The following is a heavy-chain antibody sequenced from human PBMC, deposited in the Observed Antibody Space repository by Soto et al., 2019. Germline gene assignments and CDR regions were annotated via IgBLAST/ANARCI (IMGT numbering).Heavy chain of an antibody. CDR3: ARRSLTYYYDSSGSLAFDY. J-gene: IGHJ4*02. D-gene: IGHD3-22*01. V-gene: IGHV1-2*04. Sequence: GASVKVSCKASGYTFTGYYMHWVRQAPGQGLEWMGWINPNSGGTNYAQKFQGWVTMTRDTSISTAYMELSRLRSDDTAVYYWARRSLTYYYDSSGSLAFDYWGQGTLVTVSS. CDR1: GYTFTGYY. CDR2: INPNSGGT.